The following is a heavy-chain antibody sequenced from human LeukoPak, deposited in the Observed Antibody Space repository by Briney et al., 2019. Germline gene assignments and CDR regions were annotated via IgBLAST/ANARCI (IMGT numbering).Heavy chain of an antibody. V-gene: IGHV3-23*01. Sequence: GGSLRLSCVASGFTASNSYMSWVRQAPGKGLEWVSAISGGGGNTYYAGSVKGRFTISRDNSKNTLYLQMNSLRAEDTAVYYCGKNRYSGSLSPFDIWGQGTMVTVSS. CDR3: GKNRYSGSLSPFDI. CDR2: ISGGGGNT. CDR1: GFTASNSY. J-gene: IGHJ3*02. D-gene: IGHD1-26*01.